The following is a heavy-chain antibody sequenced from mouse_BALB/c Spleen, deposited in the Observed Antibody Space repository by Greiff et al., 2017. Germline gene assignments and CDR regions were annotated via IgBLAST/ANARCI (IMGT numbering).Heavy chain of an antibody. Sequence: VQLQQSGAELVRPGASVTLSCKASGYTFTDYEMHWVKQTPVHGLEWIGAIDPETGGTAYNQKFKGKATLTADKSSSTAYMELRSLTSEDSAVYYCTSIYYDYDGAYWGQGTLVTVSA. D-gene: IGHD2-4*01. J-gene: IGHJ3*01. CDR1: GYTFTDYE. CDR3: TSIYYDYDGAY. CDR2: IDPETGGT. V-gene: IGHV1-15*01.